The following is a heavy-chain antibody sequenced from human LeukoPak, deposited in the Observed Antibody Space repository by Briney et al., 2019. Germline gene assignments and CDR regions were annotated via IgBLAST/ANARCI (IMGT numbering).Heavy chain of an antibody. CDR3: ARHTGPWELKKRAFDI. J-gene: IGHJ3*02. CDR2: IYYSGST. CDR1: GGSISSYY. V-gene: IGHV4-59*01. Sequence: SETLSLTCTVSGGSISSYYWSWIRQPPGKGLEWIGYIYYSGSTNYNPSLKSRFTISVDTSKNQFSLKLSSVTAADTAVYYCARHTGPWELKKRAFDIWGQGTMVTVSS. D-gene: IGHD1-26*01.